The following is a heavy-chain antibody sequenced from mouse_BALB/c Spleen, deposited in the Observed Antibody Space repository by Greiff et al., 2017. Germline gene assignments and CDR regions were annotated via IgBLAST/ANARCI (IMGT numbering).Heavy chain of an antibody. D-gene: IGHD2-3*01. CDR3: ARGGYYSSYAMDY. CDR2: IWSGGST. Sequence: VQRVESGPGLVQPSQSLSITCTVSGFSLTSYGVHWVRQSPGKGLEWLGVIWSGGSTDYNAAFISRLSISKDNSKSQVFFKMNSLQANDTAIYYCARGGYYSSYAMDYWGQGTSVTVAS. CDR1: GFSLTSYG. V-gene: IGHV2-2*02. J-gene: IGHJ4*01.